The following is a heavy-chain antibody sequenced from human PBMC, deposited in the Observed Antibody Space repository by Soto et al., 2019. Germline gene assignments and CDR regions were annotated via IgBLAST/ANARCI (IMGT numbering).Heavy chain of an antibody. CDR1: GGTFSSYA. CDR2: IIPIFGTA. D-gene: IGHD6-13*01. J-gene: IGHJ6*02. CDR3: ASGDIAAAGTLHDYYGMDV. V-gene: IGHV1-69*01. Sequence: QVQLVQSGAEVKKPGSSVKVSCKASGGTFSSYAISWVRQAPGQGLEWMGGIIPIFGTANYAQTFQGRVTITADESTSTAYMELSSLRSEDTAVYYCASGDIAAAGTLHDYYGMDVWGQGTTVTVSS.